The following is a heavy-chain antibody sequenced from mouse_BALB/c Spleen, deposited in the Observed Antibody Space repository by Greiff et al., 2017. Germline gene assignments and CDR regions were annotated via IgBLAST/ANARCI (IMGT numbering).Heavy chain of an antibody. V-gene: IGHV10S3*01. J-gene: IGHJ4*01. D-gene: IGHD2-10*02. Sequence: VKDRFTISRDDSQSMLYLQMNNLKTEDTAMYYCVRGGYGNYGYAMDYWGQGTSVTVSS. CDR3: VRGGYGNYGYAMDY.